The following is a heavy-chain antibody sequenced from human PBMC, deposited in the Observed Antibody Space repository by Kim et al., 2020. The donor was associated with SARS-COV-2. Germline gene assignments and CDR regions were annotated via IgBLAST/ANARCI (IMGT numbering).Heavy chain of an antibody. V-gene: IGHV3-33*01. Sequence: GGSLRLSCAASGFTFSSYGMHWVRQAPGKGLEWVAVIWYDGSNKYYADSVKGRFTISRDNSKNTLYLQMNSLRAEDTAVYYCARDGKDLPGGMDVWGQGTTVTVSS. J-gene: IGHJ6*02. CDR1: GFTFSSYG. D-gene: IGHD1-26*01. CDR3: ARDGKDLPGGMDV. CDR2: IWYDGSNK.